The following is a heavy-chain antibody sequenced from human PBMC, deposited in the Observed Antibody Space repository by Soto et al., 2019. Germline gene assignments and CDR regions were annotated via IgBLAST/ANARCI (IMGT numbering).Heavy chain of an antibody. CDR2: IYYNGNT. J-gene: IGHJ4*02. Sequence: QLHLQESGPGLVKPSETLSLTCIVSGGSLSSSSYYWAWIRQPPGKGLEWIGTIYYNGNTYYNPCLKNRGPLAVDTSNNEFSLKLSSVTATDTAVYDCGRHVWTYYLLAITYWGQGTLATVTS. CDR3: GRHVWTYYLLAITY. CDR1: GGSLSSSSYY. D-gene: IGHD3-16*01. V-gene: IGHV4-39*01.